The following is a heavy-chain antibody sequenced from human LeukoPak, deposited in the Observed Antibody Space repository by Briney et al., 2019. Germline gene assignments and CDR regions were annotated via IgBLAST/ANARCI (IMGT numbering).Heavy chain of an antibody. V-gene: IGHV3-23*01. J-gene: IGHJ4*02. CDR1: GFTFSSYA. D-gene: IGHD4-17*01. CDR2: ISGSGGST. Sequence: PGGSLRLSCAASGFTFSSYAMSWVRQAPGKGLEWVSAISGSGGSTYYADSVKGRFTISRDNAKNSLYLQMNSLRDEDTAVYYCARRAYGDDSFDYWGQGTLVTVSS. CDR3: ARRAYGDDSFDY.